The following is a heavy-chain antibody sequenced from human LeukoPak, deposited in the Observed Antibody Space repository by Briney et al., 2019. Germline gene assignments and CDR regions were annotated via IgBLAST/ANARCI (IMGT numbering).Heavy chain of an antibody. D-gene: IGHD2-2*02. CDR3: ARLCSNGWYNRYFDY. V-gene: IGHV4-34*01. CDR2: INHSGST. Sequence: SETLPLTCAVYGGSFSGYYWSWIRQPPGKGLEWIGEINHSGSTNYNPSLKSRVTISVDTSKNQFSLKLSSVTAADTAVYYCARLCSNGWYNRYFDYWGQGTLVTVSS. CDR1: GGSFSGYY. J-gene: IGHJ4*02.